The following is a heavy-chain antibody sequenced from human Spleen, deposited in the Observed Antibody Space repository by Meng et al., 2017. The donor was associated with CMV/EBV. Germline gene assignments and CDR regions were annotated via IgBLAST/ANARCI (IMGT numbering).Heavy chain of an antibody. D-gene: IGHD5-24*01. V-gene: IGHV3-21*01. CDR2: ISTSSNYI. CDR3: AKDLGKDGHNYRRTNWFDL. J-gene: IGHJ5*02. CDR1: GFTFNRYT. Sequence: ETLSLTCAASGFTFNRYTMNWVRQAPGKGLEWVSCISTSSNYIYYRDSVRGRFTISRDNAKNSLYLQMNGLRAEDTAVYYCAKDLGKDGHNYRRTNWFDLWGQGTLVTVSS.